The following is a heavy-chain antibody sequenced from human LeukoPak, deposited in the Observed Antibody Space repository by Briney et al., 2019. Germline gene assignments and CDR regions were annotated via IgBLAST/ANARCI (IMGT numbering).Heavy chain of an antibody. CDR2: IRDSGGST. CDR3: AKEHIVVVTSYYFDY. J-gene: IGHJ4*02. V-gene: IGHV3-23*01. CDR1: GFSFSSYA. Sequence: PGGSLRLSCAASGFSFSSYAMSWVRQAPGKGLEWVSAIRDSGGSTYYADSVKGRFTISRDNSKNTLYLQMNSLRAEDTAVYYCAKEHIVVVTSYYFDYWGQGTLVTVSS. D-gene: IGHD2-21*02.